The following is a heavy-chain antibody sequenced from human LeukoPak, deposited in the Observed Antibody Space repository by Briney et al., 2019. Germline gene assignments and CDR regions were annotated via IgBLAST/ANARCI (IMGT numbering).Heavy chain of an antibody. J-gene: IGHJ4*02. V-gene: IGHV4-59*11. CDR2: IYYSGST. CDR3: AREGGEWELLGYFDY. Sequence: SETLSLTCTVSGGSISGHYWSWIRQPPGKGLEWIGYIYYSGSTNYNPSLKSRVTISVDTSKNQFSLKLSSVTAADTAVYYCAREGGEWELLGYFDYWGQGTLVTVSS. D-gene: IGHD1-26*01. CDR1: GGSISGHY.